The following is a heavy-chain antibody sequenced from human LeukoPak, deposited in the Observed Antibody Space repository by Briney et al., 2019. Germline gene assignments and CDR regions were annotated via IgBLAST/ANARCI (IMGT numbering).Heavy chain of an antibody. Sequence: GGSLRLSCAASGFTFSSYSMNWVRQAPGKGLEWVSYISSSSSTIYYADSVKGRFTISRDNAKNSLYLQMNSLRDEDTAVYYCARGQGGQWLTAEYFQHWGQGTLVTVSP. J-gene: IGHJ1*01. D-gene: IGHD6-19*01. CDR2: ISSSSSTI. CDR3: ARGQGGQWLTAEYFQH. V-gene: IGHV3-48*02. CDR1: GFTFSSYS.